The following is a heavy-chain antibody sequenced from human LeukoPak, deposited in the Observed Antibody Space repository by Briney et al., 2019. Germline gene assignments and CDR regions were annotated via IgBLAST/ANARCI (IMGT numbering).Heavy chain of an antibody. V-gene: IGHV7-4-1*02. J-gene: IGHJ5*02. CDR1: GYTFTSYA. Sequence: GASVKVSCKASGYTFTSYAMNWVRQAPGQGLEWMGWINTNTGNPTYAQGFTGRFVFSLDTSVSTAYLQISSLKAEDTAVYYCARGCSGGSCYSVENWFDPWGQGTLVTVSS. CDR3: ARGCSGGSCYSVENWFDP. D-gene: IGHD2-15*01. CDR2: INTNTGNP.